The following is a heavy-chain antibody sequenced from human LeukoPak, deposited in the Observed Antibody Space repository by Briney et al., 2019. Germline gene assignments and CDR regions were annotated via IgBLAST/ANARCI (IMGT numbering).Heavy chain of an antibody. D-gene: IGHD2-2*01. CDR2: INSDESWT. CDR1: GNYW. CDR3: VSFYETY. V-gene: IGHV3-74*01. J-gene: IGHJ4*02. Sequence: AGGSLLLSCAASGNYWMHWVRPAPGKGLVWVSHINSDESWTSYADSVKGRFTIPKDNAKNTVYLQMNNLRAEDTAVYYCVSFYETYWGRGTLVTVSS.